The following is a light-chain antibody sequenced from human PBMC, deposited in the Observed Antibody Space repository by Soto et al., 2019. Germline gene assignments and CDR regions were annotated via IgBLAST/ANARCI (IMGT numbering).Light chain of an antibody. J-gene: IGLJ2*01. CDR3: SSYSSRTTHVV. CDR2: DVT. CDR1: SSDVGDFNY. Sequence: QSALTQPASVSGSPGRSVTISCTGTSSDVGDFNYVSWYQHLPGRAPKLIIYDVTNRPSGLSYRFSASKSGRTASLTISGLQAEDEADYYCSSYSSRTTHVVFGGGPKLTVL. V-gene: IGLV2-14*03.